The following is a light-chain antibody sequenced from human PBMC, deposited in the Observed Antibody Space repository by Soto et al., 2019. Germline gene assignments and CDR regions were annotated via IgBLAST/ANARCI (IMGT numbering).Light chain of an antibody. CDR3: QQYDSWT. CDR2: GAS. V-gene: IGKV3-20*01. CDR1: QSISSPY. J-gene: IGKJ1*01. Sequence: EIVLTQSPGTLSLSPGERATLSCRASQSISSPYLAWYQQKPGQAPRLLIDGASSRATGIPDRFSGSGSGTDFTLTISRLEPEDFAVYYCQQYDSWTFGQGTKVHI.